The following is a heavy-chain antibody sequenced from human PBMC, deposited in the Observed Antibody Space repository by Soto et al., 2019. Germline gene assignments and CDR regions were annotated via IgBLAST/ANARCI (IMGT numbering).Heavy chain of an antibody. D-gene: IGHD3-10*01. J-gene: IGHJ3*02. CDR3: ARDLGGMDI. CDR1: GYTFTSYA. CDR2: INASNGNT. Sequence: QVQLVQSGAEVKKPGASVKVSCKASGYTFTSYAMHWVRQAPGQRLEWMGWINASNGNTKHSQKFQGRVTITRDTSVSTAYMELSSLRSEDTALYYCARDLGGMDIWGQGTMVTVSS. V-gene: IGHV1-3*01.